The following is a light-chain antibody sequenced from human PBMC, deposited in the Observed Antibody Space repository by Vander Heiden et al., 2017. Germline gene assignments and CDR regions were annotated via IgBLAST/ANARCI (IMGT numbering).Light chain of an antibody. CDR3: NSRDSSGNHP. J-gene: IGLJ2*01. Sequence: SSELTQDPAVSVALGQTVSITCPGDSLSNYYASWYQQKPGQAPVLVIYGKNNRPSGIPDRFSGSSSGNTASLTITGAQAEDEADYYCNSRDSSGNHPFGGGTKLTVL. V-gene: IGLV3-19*01. CDR1: SLSNYY. CDR2: GKN.